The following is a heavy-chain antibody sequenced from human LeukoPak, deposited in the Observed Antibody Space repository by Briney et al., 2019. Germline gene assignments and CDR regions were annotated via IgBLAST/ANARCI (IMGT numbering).Heavy chain of an antibody. CDR3: VGIAAAGTKEGDY. D-gene: IGHD6-13*01. J-gene: IGHJ4*02. V-gene: IGHV4-59*08. Sequence: SETLSLTCTVSGGSISSYYWSWIRQPPGKGLEWIGYIYYSGSTNYNPSLKSRVTISVDTSKNQFSLKLSSVTAADTAVYYCVGIAAAGTKEGDYWGQGTLVTVSS. CDR2: IYYSGST. CDR1: GGSISSYY.